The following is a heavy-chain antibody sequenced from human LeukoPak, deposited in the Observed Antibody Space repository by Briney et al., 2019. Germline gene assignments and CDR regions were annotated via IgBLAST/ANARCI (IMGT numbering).Heavy chain of an antibody. J-gene: IGHJ4*02. CDR1: GFTFSSYA. CDR2: ISSGGTTI. Sequence: GGSLRLSCAASGFTFSSYAMSWVRQALGKGLEWISYISSGGTTIYNADSVKGRFTISRDNTKNSLYLQMNSLRAEDTAVYYCARDKYSHDSGNSLRYDYWGQGTLVTVSS. D-gene: IGHD3-10*01. CDR3: ARDKYSHDSGNSLRYDY. V-gene: IGHV3-48*04.